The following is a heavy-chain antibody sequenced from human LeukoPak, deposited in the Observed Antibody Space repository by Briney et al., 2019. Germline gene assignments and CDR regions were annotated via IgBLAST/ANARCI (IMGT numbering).Heavy chain of an antibody. V-gene: IGHV3-48*02. CDR1: GFTFSTYA. D-gene: IGHD5-24*01. CDR3: ARGDGFHHFDY. CDR2: ITSTSNNI. J-gene: IGHJ4*02. Sequence: PGVSLRLYCVVSGFTFSTYAMHWVRQAPGKGLEWVSFITSTSNNIYYADSVKGRFTISRDNAQNSLYLHMSSLRDEDTAVYYCARGDGFHHFDYWGQGALVTVAS.